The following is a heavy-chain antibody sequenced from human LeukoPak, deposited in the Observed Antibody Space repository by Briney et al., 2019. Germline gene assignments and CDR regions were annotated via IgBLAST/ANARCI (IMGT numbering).Heavy chain of an antibody. D-gene: IGHD3-9*01. CDR1: GFTFSSYA. CDR3: ARDVDGFSRAFDI. Sequence: TGGSLRLSCAASGFTFSSYAMHWVRQAPGKGLEWVAVISYDGRNKYYADSVKGRFTISRDNSKNTLYLQMNSLRAEDTAVYYCARDVDGFSRAFDIWGQGTMVTVSS. J-gene: IGHJ3*02. CDR2: ISYDGRNK. V-gene: IGHV3-30*04.